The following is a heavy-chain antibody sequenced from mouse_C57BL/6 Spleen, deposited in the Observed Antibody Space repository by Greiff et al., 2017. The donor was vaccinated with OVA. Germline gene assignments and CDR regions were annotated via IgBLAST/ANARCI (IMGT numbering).Heavy chain of an antibody. D-gene: IGHD1-1*01. CDR1: GYTFTDYY. V-gene: IGHV1-26*01. Sequence: EVQLQQSGPELVKPGASVKISCKASGYTFTDYYMNWVKQSHGKSLEWIGDITPKNGGTSYNQKFKGKATLTVDKSASTAYMELRSLTSDDSAVYYCAKRRDGSNYGYAMDYWGQGTSVTVSS. J-gene: IGHJ4*01. CDR3: AKRRDGSNYGYAMDY. CDR2: ITPKNGGT.